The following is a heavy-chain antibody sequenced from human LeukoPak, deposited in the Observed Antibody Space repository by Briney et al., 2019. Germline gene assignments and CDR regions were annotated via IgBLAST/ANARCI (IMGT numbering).Heavy chain of an antibody. V-gene: IGHV4-39*01. CDR1: GGSVSSSSYY. J-gene: IGHJ3*02. Sequence: PSETLSLTCTVSGGSVSSSSYYWGWIRQPPGKGLEWIGSIYYSGSTYYNPSLKSRVTISVDTPKNQFSLKLSSVTAADTAVYYCARVYCSSTSCSDAFDIWGQGTMVTVSS. D-gene: IGHD2-2*01. CDR2: IYYSGST. CDR3: ARVYCSSTSCSDAFDI.